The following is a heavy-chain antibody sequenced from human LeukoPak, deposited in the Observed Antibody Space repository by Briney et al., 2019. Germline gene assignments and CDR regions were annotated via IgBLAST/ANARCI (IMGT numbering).Heavy chain of an antibody. CDR3: GADSSGYSPTIDY. CDR2: INHSGST. J-gene: IGHJ4*02. V-gene: IGHV4-39*07. D-gene: IGHD3-22*01. Sequence: SETLSLTCTVSGDSISSGSYYWSWIRQPPGKGLEWIGEINHSGSTNYNPSLKSRVTISVDTSKNQFSLKLSSVTAADTAVYYCGADSSGYSPTIDYWGQGTLVTVSS. CDR1: GDSISSGSYY.